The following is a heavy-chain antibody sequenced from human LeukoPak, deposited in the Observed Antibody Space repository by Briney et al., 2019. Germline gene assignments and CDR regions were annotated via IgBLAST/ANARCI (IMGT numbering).Heavy chain of an antibody. V-gene: IGHV3-13*01. CDR2: IGTAGDT. Sequence: RGSLRLSCAAPGCTFSDYDMHWVRQATRKGLEWVSAIGTAGDTYYTGSVKGRFNISRENAKNSLYLQMNSLRAGDTAVYYCARVAKERVGGVYYFDYWGQGTLVTVSS. D-gene: IGHD1-1*01. CDR1: GCTFSDYD. J-gene: IGHJ4*02. CDR3: ARVAKERVGGVYYFDY.